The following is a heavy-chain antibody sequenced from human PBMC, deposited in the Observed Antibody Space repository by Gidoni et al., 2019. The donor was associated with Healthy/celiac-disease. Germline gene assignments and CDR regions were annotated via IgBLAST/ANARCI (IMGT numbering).Heavy chain of an antibody. D-gene: IGHD3-10*01. CDR1: GFTFSSYD. J-gene: IGHJ4*02. CDR3: ARLETMVRGAIDY. CDR2: ISSRGSTI. Sequence: EVQLVESGGGLVQPGGTMRPSCSASGFTFSSYDMNWVCQAPGKGLEWVTYISSRGSTIYYADSVKGRFTISRDNAKNSLYLQMNSLRAEDTAVYYCARLETMVRGAIDYWGQGTLVTVSS. V-gene: IGHV3-48*03.